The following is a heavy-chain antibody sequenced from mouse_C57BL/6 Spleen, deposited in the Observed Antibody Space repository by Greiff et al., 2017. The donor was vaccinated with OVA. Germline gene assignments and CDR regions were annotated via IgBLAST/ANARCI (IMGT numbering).Heavy chain of an antibody. CDR3: AKGIYYDYDRYFDV. D-gene: IGHD2-4*01. J-gene: IGHJ1*03. V-gene: IGHV1-61*01. Sequence: VQLQQPGAELVRPGSSVKLSCKASGYTFTSSWMDWVKQRPGQGLEWIGNIYPSDSDTHYNQKFKDKATLTVDKSSSTAYMQLSSLTSEDSAVYYCAKGIYYDYDRYFDVWGKGTTVTVSS. CDR1: GYTFTSSW. CDR2: IYPSDSDT.